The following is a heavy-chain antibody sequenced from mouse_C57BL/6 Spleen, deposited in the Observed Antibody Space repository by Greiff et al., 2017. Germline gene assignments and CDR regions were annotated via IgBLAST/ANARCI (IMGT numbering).Heavy chain of an antibody. CDR3: ARRVWIAMDY. J-gene: IGHJ4*01. V-gene: IGHV1-76*01. CDR2: IYPGSGNT. D-gene: IGHD2-10*02. Sequence: VNVVESGAELVRPGASVKLSCKASGYTFTDYYINWVKQRPGQGLEWIARIYPGSGNTYYNEKFKGKATLTAEKSSSTAYMQLSSLTSEDSAVYFCARRVWIAMDYWGQGTSVTVSS. CDR1: GYTFTDYY.